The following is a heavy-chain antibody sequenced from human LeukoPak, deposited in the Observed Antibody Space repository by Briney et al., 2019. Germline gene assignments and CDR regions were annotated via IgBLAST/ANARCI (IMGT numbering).Heavy chain of an antibody. V-gene: IGHV1-2*02. J-gene: IGHJ4*02. CDR3: ARGGNSFDY. Sequence: ASVKVSCKASGYXFTGYYIHWVRQAPGQGLEWMGWISPNSGGSNLAQKFQGRVTMTRDTSISTAYMELSGLRSDDTAVYYCARGGNSFDYWGQGTLVTVSS. CDR2: ISPNSGGS. D-gene: IGHD4-23*01. CDR1: GYXFTGYY.